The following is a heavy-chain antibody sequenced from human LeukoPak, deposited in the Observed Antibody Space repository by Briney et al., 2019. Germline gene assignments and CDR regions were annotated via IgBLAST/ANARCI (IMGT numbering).Heavy chain of an antibody. V-gene: IGHV3-7*04. CDR1: GITFSNYR. CDR2: IKQDGSEK. CDR3: ARDPDYGDGFDY. Sequence: GGSLRLSCAASGITFSNYRMSWVRQAPGKGLEWVANIKQDGSEKYYVDSVKGRFSISRDNAKNSLFLQMNSLRAEDTAVYYCARDPDYGDGFDYWGQGTLVTVSS. D-gene: IGHD4-17*01. J-gene: IGHJ4*02.